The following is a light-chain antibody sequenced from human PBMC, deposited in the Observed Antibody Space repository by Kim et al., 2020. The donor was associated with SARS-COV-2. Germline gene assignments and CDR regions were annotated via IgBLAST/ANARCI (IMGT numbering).Light chain of an antibody. V-gene: IGLV4-69*01. J-gene: IGLJ3*02. CDR1: SGHSSYA. Sequence: QLVLTQSPSASASLGASVKLTCTLSSGHSSYAIAWHQQQPEKGPRYLMKLNSDGSHSKGDGIPDRFSGSSSGAERYLTISSLQSEDEADYYCQTWGTGGVFGGGTQLPS. CDR3: QTWGTGGV. CDR2: LNSDGSH.